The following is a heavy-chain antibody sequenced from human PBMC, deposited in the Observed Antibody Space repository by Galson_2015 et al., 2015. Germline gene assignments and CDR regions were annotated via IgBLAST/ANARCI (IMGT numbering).Heavy chain of an antibody. CDR2: VEYSGNT. V-gene: IGHV4-59*01. J-gene: IGHJ5*01. D-gene: IGHD6-19*01. CDR3: ARARVAVVYFDS. Sequence: SETLSLTCNVSGGSISSSYWTWIRHSPGKGLEWIGHVEYSGNTNYSPSLKSRVTISIDTAMNQFSLNLKSVTAADTAVYYCARARVAVVYFDSWGQGALVSVSS. CDR1: GGSISSSY.